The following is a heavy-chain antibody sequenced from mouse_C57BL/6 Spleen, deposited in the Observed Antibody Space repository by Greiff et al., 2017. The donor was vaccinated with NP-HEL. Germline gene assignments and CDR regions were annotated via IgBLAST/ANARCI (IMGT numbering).Heavy chain of an antibody. Sequence: VQLQQSGAELVRPGTSVKLSCKASGYTFTSYWMHWVKQRPGQGLEWIGVIDPSDSYTNYNQKFKGKATLTVDTSSSTAYMQLSSLTSEDSAVYYWARSYYGNYGDYWRQGTTLTVSS. CDR2: IDPSDSYT. D-gene: IGHD2-1*01. J-gene: IGHJ2*01. V-gene: IGHV1-59*01. CDR3: ARSYYGNYGDY. CDR1: GYTFTSYW.